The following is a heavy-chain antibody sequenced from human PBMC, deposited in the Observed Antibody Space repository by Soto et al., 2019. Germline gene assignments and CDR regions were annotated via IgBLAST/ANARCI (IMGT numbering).Heavy chain of an antibody. CDR2: IYYSGST. Sequence: QLQLQESGPGLVKPSETLSLTCTVSGGSISSSSYYWGWIRQPPGKGLEWIGSIYYSGSTYYNPSLKSRVTISVDTSKNQFSLKLSSVTAADTAVYYCARHDRVRDAFDIWGQGTMVTVSS. V-gene: IGHV4-39*01. D-gene: IGHD3-22*01. CDR3: ARHDRVRDAFDI. CDR1: GGSISSSSYY. J-gene: IGHJ3*02.